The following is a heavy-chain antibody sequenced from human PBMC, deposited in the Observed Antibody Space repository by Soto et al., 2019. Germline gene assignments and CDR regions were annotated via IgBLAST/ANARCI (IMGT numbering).Heavy chain of an antibody. D-gene: IGHD5-18*01. CDR2: IWFDGSNK. J-gene: IGHJ4*02. CDR3: ARSGEYSYDSLQGEFDY. Sequence: QPGGSLRLSCAASGFAFSTYAMHWVRQAPGKGLEWVAVIWFDGSNKKYVDSVKGRFTISRDNSKNALYLQMNSLRAEDTALYYFARSGEYSYDSLQGEFDYWGQGTLVTVSS. CDR1: GFAFSTYA. V-gene: IGHV3-33*01.